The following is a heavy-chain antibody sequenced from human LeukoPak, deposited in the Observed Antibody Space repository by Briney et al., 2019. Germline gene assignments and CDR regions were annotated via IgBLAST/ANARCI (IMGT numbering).Heavy chain of an antibody. D-gene: IGHD1-26*01. CDR1: GFTFSSYG. CDR2: ISYDGSNK. CDR3: AKEPGSQNFDY. J-gene: IGHJ4*02. Sequence: GGSLRLSCAASGFTFSSYGMHWVRQAPGKGLEWVAIISYDGSNKYYADSVKGRFTISRDNSKNTLYLQMNSLRAEDTAVYYCAKEPGSQNFDYWGQGTLVTVSS. V-gene: IGHV3-30*18.